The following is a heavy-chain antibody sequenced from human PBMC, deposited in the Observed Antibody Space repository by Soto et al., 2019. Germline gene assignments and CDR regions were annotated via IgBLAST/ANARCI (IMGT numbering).Heavy chain of an antibody. V-gene: IGHV4-34*01. CDR3: ARGRGSRED. D-gene: IGHD1-26*01. Sequence: SETLSLICAVYGGSFSGYYWSWIRQPPGKGLEWIGEINHSGSTNYNPSLKSRVTISVDTSKNQFSLKLSSVTAADTAVYYCARGRGSREDWGQGTLVTVSS. J-gene: IGHJ4*02. CDR1: GGSFSGYY. CDR2: INHSGST.